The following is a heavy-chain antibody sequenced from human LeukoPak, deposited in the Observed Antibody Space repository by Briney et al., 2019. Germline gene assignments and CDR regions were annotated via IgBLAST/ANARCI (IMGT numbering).Heavy chain of an antibody. CDR2: IWYDGSNI. CDR1: GISFSSHG. D-gene: IGHD3-22*01. V-gene: IGHV3-33*01. J-gene: IGHJ4*02. CDR3: ARARNDYDSNGFSLLDY. Sequence: GGSLRLSCAASGISFSSHGMHWGRQAPGKGLEWGAVIWYDGSNIYYTDSVKGRFTISRDNSKNTLYLQMNSLRAEDTALYYCARARNDYDSNGFSLLDYWGQGTLVTGSS.